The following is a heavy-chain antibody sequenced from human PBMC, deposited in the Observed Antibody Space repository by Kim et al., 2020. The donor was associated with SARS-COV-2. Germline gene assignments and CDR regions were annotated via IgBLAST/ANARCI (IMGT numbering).Heavy chain of an antibody. V-gene: IGHV3-30*01. CDR3: ARDLLVGATKGGGCWFDP. D-gene: IGHD1-26*01. J-gene: IGHJ5*02. Sequence: KGRFTISRDNSKNTLYLQMNSLRAEDTAVYYCARDLLVGATKGGGCWFDPWGQGTLVTVSS.